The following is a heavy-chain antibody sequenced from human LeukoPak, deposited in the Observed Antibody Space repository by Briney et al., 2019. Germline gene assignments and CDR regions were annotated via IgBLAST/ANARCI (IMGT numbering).Heavy chain of an antibody. CDR1: GYTFTSYD. V-gene: IGHV1-8*01. CDR3: ARVRYYDFWRAMIYYYYGMDV. D-gene: IGHD3-3*01. Sequence: ASVKVSCKASGYTFTSYDMNWVRQATGQGLEWMGWMNPNNGNTGYAQKFQGRVTMTRNTSRSTAYMELSSLRSEDTAVYYCARVRYYDFWRAMIYYYYGMDVWGQGTTVTVSS. CDR2: MNPNNGNT. J-gene: IGHJ6*02.